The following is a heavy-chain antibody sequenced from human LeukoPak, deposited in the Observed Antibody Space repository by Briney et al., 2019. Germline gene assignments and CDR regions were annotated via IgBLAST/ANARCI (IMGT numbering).Heavy chain of an antibody. V-gene: IGHV3-30-3*01. J-gene: IGHJ4*02. CDR1: GFTFSSYA. CDR2: ISYDGSNK. CDR3: ARDSGHHYYFDY. Sequence: GGSLRLSCAASGFTFSSYAMHWVRQAPGKGLEWVALISYDGSNKYYADSVKGRFTISRDNSKNTLYLQMNSLRAEDTAVYYCARDSGHHYYFDYWGQGTLVTVSS.